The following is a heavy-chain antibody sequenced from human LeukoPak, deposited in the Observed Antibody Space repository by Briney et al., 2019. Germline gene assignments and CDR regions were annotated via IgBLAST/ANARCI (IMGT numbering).Heavy chain of an antibody. Sequence: SETLSLTXTVSGGSISSSSYYWGWIRQPPGKGLEWIGSIYYSGSTYYNPSLKSRVTISVDTSKNQFSLKLSSVTAADTAVYYCARLAWYYFDYWGQGTLVTVSS. CDR2: IYYSGST. CDR3: ARLAWYYFDY. J-gene: IGHJ4*02. D-gene: IGHD3/OR15-3a*01. CDR1: GGSISSSSYY. V-gene: IGHV4-39*01.